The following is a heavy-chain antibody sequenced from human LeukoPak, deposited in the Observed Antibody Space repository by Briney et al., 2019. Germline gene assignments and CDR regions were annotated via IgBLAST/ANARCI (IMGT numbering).Heavy chain of an antibody. CDR1: GFTFSSYG. CDR3: AKLVDYDILTGYPNHDYFDY. D-gene: IGHD3-9*01. CDR2: IRYGGSNK. V-gene: IGHV3-30*02. Sequence: SGGSLRLSCAASGFTFSSYGLHWVRQAPGKGLEWVAFIRYGGSNKYYADSVKGRFTISRDNSKNTLYLQMNSLRAEDTAVYYCAKLVDYDILTGYPNHDYFDYWGQGTLVTVSS. J-gene: IGHJ4*02.